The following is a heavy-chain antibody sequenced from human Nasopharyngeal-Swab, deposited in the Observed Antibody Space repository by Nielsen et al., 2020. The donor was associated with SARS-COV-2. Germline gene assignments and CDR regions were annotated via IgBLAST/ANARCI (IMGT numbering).Heavy chain of an antibody. CDR3: VRGCRSWTFPNTYYYYYMDV. J-gene: IGHJ6*03. D-gene: IGHD2-2*01. CDR2: ISHTGVT. CDR1: GGSFSDNY. V-gene: IGHV4-34*01. Sequence: SETLSLTCAVYGGSFSDNYWNWVRQPPGKGLEWIGEISHTGVTSYNPSLKSRVSLLVEPSKSQFSLRLRSVTAADTAVYYCVRGCRSWTFPNTYYYYYMDVWSEGTTATVSS.